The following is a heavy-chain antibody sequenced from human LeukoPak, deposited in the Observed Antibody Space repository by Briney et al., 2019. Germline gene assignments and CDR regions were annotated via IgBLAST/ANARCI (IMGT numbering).Heavy chain of an antibody. V-gene: IGHV4-4*07. D-gene: IGHD1-7*01. J-gene: IGHJ6*03. CDR3: ARDANWNYRGPIKIYYMDV. CDR1: GGSISTYY. CDR2: IYASGST. Sequence: SETLSLTCTVSGGSISTYYWSWIRQPAGKGLEWIGLIYASGSTNYNPSLKSRVTMSVDTSKNQFSLNLSSVTAADTAVYYCARDANWNYRGPIKIYYMDVWGKGTTVTVSS.